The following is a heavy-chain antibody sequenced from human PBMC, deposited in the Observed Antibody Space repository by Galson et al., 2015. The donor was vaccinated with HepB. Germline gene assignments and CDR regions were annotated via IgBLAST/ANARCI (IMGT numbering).Heavy chain of an antibody. CDR1: GFTFRNAW. D-gene: IGHD4-11*01. CDR2: IKDKTDGGDT. Sequence: SLRLSCAASGFTFRNAWMSWVRQAPGKGLEWVGRIKDKTDGGDTDYAAPVKGRFTISRDDSKNALYLEMNSLKTEDTAVYYCSTVRSDYSKSPDHWGRGTQVTVSS. J-gene: IGHJ4*02. V-gene: IGHV3-15*01. CDR3: STVRSDYSKSPDH.